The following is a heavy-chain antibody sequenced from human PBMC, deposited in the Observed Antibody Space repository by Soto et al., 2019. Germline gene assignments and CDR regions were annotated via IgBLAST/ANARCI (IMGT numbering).Heavy chain of an antibody. CDR1: GFTFSSYA. Sequence: QVQLVESGGGVVQPGRSLRLSCAASGFTFSSYAMHWVRQAPGKGLEWVAVISYDGSNKYDADSVKGRFTISRDNSKNTLYLEMTGQRAEDTAVYDCARDWGCIASAGTCDYWCDGTLVTVSS. V-gene: IGHV3-30-3*01. CDR2: ISYDGSNK. D-gene: IGHD6-13*01. J-gene: IGHJ4*01. CDR3: ARDWGCIASAGTCDY.